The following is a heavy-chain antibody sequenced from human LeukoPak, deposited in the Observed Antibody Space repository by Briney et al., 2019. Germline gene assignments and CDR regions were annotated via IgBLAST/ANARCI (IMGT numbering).Heavy chain of an antibody. D-gene: IGHD3-10*01. CDR3: AKSNGYGLVDI. Sequence: PSETLSLTCTVSGGSISSYYWGWIRQPPGKGLEWIGNIFYSGSTYYSPSLRSRVTISLDTSRNQFSLKLNSVTAADTAVHYCAKSNGYGLVDIWGQGTMVTVSS. J-gene: IGHJ3*02. CDR2: IFYSGST. CDR1: GGSISSYY. V-gene: IGHV4-39*07.